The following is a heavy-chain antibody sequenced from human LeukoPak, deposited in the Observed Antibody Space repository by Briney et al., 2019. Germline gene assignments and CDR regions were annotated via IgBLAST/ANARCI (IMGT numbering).Heavy chain of an antibody. D-gene: IGHD3-22*01. V-gene: IGHV1-46*03. Sequence: AXXKVSCKASGYDFTSYYMHWVRQAPGQGLEWMGIINPSGGSTSYAQKFQGRVTMTRDTSTSTVYMELSSLRSEDTAVYYCARDPNSSGYYSSFDYWGQGTLVTVSS. J-gene: IGHJ4*02. CDR1: GYDFTSYY. CDR2: INPSGGST. CDR3: ARDPNSSGYYSSFDY.